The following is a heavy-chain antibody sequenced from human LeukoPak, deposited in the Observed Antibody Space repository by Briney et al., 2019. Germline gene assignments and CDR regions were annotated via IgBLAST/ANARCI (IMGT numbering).Heavy chain of an antibody. D-gene: IGHD1-14*01. CDR1: GFTFTYHW. CDR2: INEHGTSQ. Sequence: GGSLRLSCASYGFTFTYHWMSWVRQAPGKGLNWVANINEHGTSQFYGAAVQGRFTISRDNARHSVSLQMTSLRGEDTAIYFCSKHKGRSFGSWGQGTLVTVSS. V-gene: IGHV3-7*01. CDR3: SKHKGRSFGS. J-gene: IGHJ4*02.